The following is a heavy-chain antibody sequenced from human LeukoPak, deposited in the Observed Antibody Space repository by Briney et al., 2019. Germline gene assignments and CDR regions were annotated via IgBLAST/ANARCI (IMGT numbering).Heavy chain of an antibody. CDR2: IKEDGSEK. CDR3: AYSRSSLAAGY. Sequence: GGSLRLSCAASGFTFSSYWMSWVRQAPEKGLEWVANIKEDGSEKYYVDSVKGRFTISRDNAKKSLYLQMSSLRAEDTAVYYCAYSRSSLAAGYWGQGTPVTVSS. J-gene: IGHJ4*02. V-gene: IGHV3-7*03. CDR1: GFTFSSYW. D-gene: IGHD2-15*01.